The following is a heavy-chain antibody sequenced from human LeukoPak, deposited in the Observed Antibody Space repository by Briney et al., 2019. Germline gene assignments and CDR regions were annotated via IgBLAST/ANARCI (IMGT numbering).Heavy chain of an antibody. D-gene: IGHD3-10*01. Sequence: GGSLGLSCAASGFTFSDYYMSWIRQAPGKGLEWVSYISSSGSTIYYADSVKGRFTISRGNAKNSLYLQMNSPRAEDAAVYYCARDQGSGSSNWFDPWGQGTLVTVSS. CDR1: GFTFSDYY. CDR2: ISSSGSTI. J-gene: IGHJ5*02. V-gene: IGHV3-11*01. CDR3: ARDQGSGSSNWFDP.